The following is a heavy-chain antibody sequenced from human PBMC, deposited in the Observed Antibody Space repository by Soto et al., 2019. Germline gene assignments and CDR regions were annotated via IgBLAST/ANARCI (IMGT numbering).Heavy chain of an antibody. Sequence: GASVKVSCKTSGYTFTGYYMHWVRQAPGQVLEWMGWINPNSGDTNYAQKFQGRVTMAGDTSISTAYMELSRLRSDDTAVYYCARESNIVVVPAAINAFDIWGQGTMVTVSS. D-gene: IGHD2-2*02. CDR2: INPNSGDT. V-gene: IGHV1-2*02. J-gene: IGHJ3*02. CDR3: ARESNIVVVPAAINAFDI. CDR1: GYTFTGYY.